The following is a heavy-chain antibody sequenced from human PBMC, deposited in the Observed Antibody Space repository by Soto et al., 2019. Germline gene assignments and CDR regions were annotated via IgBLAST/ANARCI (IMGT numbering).Heavy chain of an antibody. J-gene: IGHJ3*02. CDR1: GFTVTSNY. V-gene: IGHV3-53*01. CDR2: IYSGGST. Sequence: GGSLRLSCAASGFTVTSNYMSWVRQAPGKGLEWVSGIYSGGSTYYADSVKGRFTISRDNTKNTLYIQMNSLSAEDMAVYYCAREGRSSGYDSYAFDIWGQGTMVTVSS. D-gene: IGHD5-12*01. CDR3: AREGRSSGYDSYAFDI.